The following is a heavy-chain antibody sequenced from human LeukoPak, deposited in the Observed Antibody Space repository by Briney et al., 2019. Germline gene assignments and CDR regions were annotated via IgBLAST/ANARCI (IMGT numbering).Heavy chain of an antibody. D-gene: IGHD2/OR15-2a*01. V-gene: IGHV3-7*01. J-gene: IGHJ4*02. Sequence: GSLRLSCAASGFSFTSYWMNWVRQAPGKGLEWVANIKYDGSEKNYVGSVKGRFTISRDNAKKSPYLQMDSLRAEDTAVYYCARRNLFDYWGQGALVIVSS. CDR2: IKYDGSEK. CDR3: ARRNLFDY. CDR1: GFSFTSYW.